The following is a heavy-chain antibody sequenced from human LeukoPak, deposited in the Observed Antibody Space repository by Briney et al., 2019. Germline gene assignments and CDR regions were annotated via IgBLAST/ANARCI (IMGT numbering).Heavy chain of an antibody. J-gene: IGHJ3*02. CDR2: IYPGDSDT. D-gene: IGHD3-22*01. Sequence: GESLKISCKGSGYSFTSYWIGWVRQMPGKGLEWMGIIYPGDSDTRYSPSFQGQVTISADKSISTAYLQWSSLKASDTAMYYCARQEYYYDSSGYSVWGAFDIWGQGTMVTVSS. CDR3: ARQEYYYDSSGYSVWGAFDI. CDR1: GYSFTSYW. V-gene: IGHV5-51*01.